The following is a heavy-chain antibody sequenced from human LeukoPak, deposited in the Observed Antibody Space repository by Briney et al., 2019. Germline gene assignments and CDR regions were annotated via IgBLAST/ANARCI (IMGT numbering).Heavy chain of an antibody. CDR1: GFTFNSYP. CDR3: ARGNGGNHAHLDY. V-gene: IGHV3-64D*06. D-gene: IGHD1-14*01. CDR2: ISRNGGST. J-gene: IGHJ4*02. Sequence: PGGSLRLSCSASGFTFNSYPVHWVRQAPGKGLEYVSGISRNGGSTYYADSVKGRLTISRDNSKNTLYLQMSSLRAEDTAVYYCARGNGGNHAHLDYWGQGTLVTVSS.